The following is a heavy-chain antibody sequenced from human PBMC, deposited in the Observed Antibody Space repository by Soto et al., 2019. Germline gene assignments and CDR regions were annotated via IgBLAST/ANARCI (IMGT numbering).Heavy chain of an antibody. J-gene: IGHJ6*02. CDR2: ISSSSSYI. CDR1: GFTFSSYS. D-gene: IGHD3-3*01. CDR3: ARDSEFGVVINYYCYYGMDV. Sequence: PGGSLRLSCAASGFTFSSYSMNWVRQAPGKGLEWVSSISSSSSYIYYADSVKGRFTISRDNAKNSLYLQMNSLRAEDTAVYYCARDSEFGVVINYYCYYGMDVWGQGTTVTVSS. V-gene: IGHV3-21*01.